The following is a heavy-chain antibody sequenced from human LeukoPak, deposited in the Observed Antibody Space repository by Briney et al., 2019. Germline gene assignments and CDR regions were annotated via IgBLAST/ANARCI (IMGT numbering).Heavy chain of an antibody. CDR3: AMGPCGKEQLVGNWFDP. CDR2: IYLGDSDT. D-gene: IGHD6-13*01. Sequence: GESLKISCKGSGYSFTSCWIGWVRQVPGKGLEWMGIIYLGDSDTRYSPSFQGQVTISADKSISTAYLQWSSLKASDTAMYYCAMGPCGKEQLVGNWFDPWGQGILVTVSS. CDR1: GYSFTSCW. J-gene: IGHJ5*02. V-gene: IGHV5-51*01.